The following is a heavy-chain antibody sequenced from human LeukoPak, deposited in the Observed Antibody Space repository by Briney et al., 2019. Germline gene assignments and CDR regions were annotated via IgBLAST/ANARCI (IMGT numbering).Heavy chain of an antibody. J-gene: IGHJ4*02. V-gene: IGHV3-21*01. CDR1: GFTFSSYS. D-gene: IGHD6-25*01. Sequence: PGGSLRLSCAASGFTFSSYSMSWVRRAARMGLEWVSSISSTGTYVYYADSVKGRFTISRDNAKKSLYLQMHSLRADDTAVYYGAGVTAAAALDYWGKGTRATAPS. CDR2: ISSTGTYV. CDR3: AGVTAAAALDY.